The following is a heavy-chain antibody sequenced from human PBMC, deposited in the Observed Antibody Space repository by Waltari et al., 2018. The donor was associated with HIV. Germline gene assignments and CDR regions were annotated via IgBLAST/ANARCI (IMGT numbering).Heavy chain of an antibody. V-gene: IGHV3-48*04. CDR2: ISSSSSTI. CDR3: ARRSRIGFDY. J-gene: IGHJ4*02. CDR1: GFTFSSYS. Sequence: EVQLVESGGGLVQLGGSLRRSCAGSGFTFSSYSMNWVRQAPGKGLEWVSYISSSSSTIYYADSVKGRFTISRDNAKNSLYLQMNSLRAEDTAVYYCARRSRIGFDYWGQGTLVTVSS. D-gene: IGHD1-26*01.